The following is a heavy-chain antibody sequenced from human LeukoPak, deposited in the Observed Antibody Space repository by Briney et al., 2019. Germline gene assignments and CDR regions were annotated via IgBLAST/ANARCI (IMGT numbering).Heavy chain of an antibody. J-gene: IGHJ6*02. D-gene: IGHD3-22*01. CDR1: GGSISSHF. V-gene: IGHV4-59*08. CDR3: ASTKITMIVVVKVPLDYYGMDV. Sequence: PSETLSLTCTVSGGSISSHFWSWIRQPPGKGLEWIGYIYYSGITNYNPSLKSRVTISVDTSKKQFSLNLSSVTAADTAVYYCASTKITMIVVVKVPLDYYGMDVWGQGTTVTVSS. CDR2: IYYSGIT.